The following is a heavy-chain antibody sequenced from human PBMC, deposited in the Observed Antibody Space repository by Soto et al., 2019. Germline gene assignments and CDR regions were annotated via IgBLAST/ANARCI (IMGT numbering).Heavy chain of an antibody. CDR3: ARVAFYDFWSGYYKYFDY. CDR2: INSNGGST. CDR1: GFTFSSYA. Sequence: GGSLRLSYAASGFTFSSYAMHWVRQAPGKGLEYVSAINSNGGSTYYANSVKGRFTISRDNSKSTLYLQMGSLRAEDMAVYYCARVAFYDFWSGYYKYFDYWGQGTLVTVSS. J-gene: IGHJ4*02. V-gene: IGHV3-64*01. D-gene: IGHD3-3*01.